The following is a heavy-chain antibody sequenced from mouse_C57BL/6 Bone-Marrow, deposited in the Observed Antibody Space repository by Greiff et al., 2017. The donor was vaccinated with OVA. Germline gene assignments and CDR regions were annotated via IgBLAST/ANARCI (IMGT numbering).Heavy chain of an antibody. Sequence: EVMLVESGGDLVKPGGSLKLSCAASGFTFSSYGMSWVRQTPDKRLEWVATISSGGSYTYYPASVKGRFTISRDNAKNTLYLQMSSLKSEDTAMYYCARHGDYGSFFDYWGQGITLTVSS. CDR2: ISSGGSYT. CDR3: ARHGDYGSFFDY. J-gene: IGHJ2*01. CDR1: GFTFSSYG. D-gene: IGHD1-1*01. V-gene: IGHV5-6*01.